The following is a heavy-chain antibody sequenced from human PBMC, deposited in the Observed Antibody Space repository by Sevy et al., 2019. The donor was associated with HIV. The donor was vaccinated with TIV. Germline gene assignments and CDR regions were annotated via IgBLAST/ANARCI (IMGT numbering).Heavy chain of an antibody. CDR2: ISDGDDAI. Sequence: GGSLRLSCAGSGFALSDYYMSWIRQAPGKGLEWHSYISDGDDAIYYADSVKGRFTISRDNAKNSLFLQMNSLRVEDTAVYYCARDHVKDDDLGDYYYFAMDVWGQGTTVTVSS. D-gene: IGHD3-16*01. J-gene: IGHJ6*02. CDR3: ARDHVKDDDLGDYYYFAMDV. V-gene: IGHV3-11*01. CDR1: GFALSDYY.